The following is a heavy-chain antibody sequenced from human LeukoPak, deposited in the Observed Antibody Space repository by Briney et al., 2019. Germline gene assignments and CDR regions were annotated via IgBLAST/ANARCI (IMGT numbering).Heavy chain of an antibody. CDR2: IIPISGTA. CDR1: GGTFSSYA. V-gene: IGHV1-69*13. D-gene: IGHD5-18*01. CDR3: ARADTAMVADDAFDI. Sequence: ASVKVSCKASGGTFSSYAISWVRQAPGQGLEWMGGIIPISGTANYAQKFQGRVTITADESTSTAYMELSSLRSEDTAVYYCARADTAMVADDAFDIWGQGTMVTVSS. J-gene: IGHJ3*02.